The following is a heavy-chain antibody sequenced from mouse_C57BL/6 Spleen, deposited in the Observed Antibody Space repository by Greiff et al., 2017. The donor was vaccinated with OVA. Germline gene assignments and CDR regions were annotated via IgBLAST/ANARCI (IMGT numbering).Heavy chain of an antibody. D-gene: IGHD3-2*02. Sequence: VQLQQSGPELVKPGASVKIPCKASGYTFTDYNMDWVKQSHGKSLEWIGDINPNNGGTIYNQKFKGKATLTVDKSSSTAYMELRSLTSEDTVVYDCARARQLRLRDAMEDWGKGTSVTVSS. V-gene: IGHV1-18*01. CDR1: GYTFTDYN. CDR2: INPNNGGT. CDR3: ARARQLRLRDAMED. J-gene: IGHJ4*01.